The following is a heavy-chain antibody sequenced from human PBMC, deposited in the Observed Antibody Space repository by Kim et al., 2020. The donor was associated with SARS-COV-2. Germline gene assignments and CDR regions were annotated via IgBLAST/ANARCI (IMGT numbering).Heavy chain of an antibody. V-gene: IGHV5-51*01. J-gene: IGHJ3*02. Sequence: GESLKISCKGSGYSFTSYWIGWVRQMPGKGLEWMGIIYPGDSDTRYSPSFQGQVTISADKSISTAYLQWSSLKASDTAMYYCARAPILRYFYWLMHPNAFDTWGQETMITVSS. CDR3: ARAPILRYFYWLMHPNAFDT. CDR2: IYPGDSDT. CDR1: GYSFTSYW. D-gene: IGHD3-9*01.